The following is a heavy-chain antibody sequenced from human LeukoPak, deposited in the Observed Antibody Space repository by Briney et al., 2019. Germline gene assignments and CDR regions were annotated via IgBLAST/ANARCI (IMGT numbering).Heavy chain of an antibody. CDR2: IKHDGSDK. CDR1: GFTFSNYW. CDR3: ARGVTTDS. J-gene: IGHJ4*02. D-gene: IGHD4-11*01. Sequence: GGSLRLSCAAPGFTFSNYWMHWVRQAPGIGLEWVANIKHDGSDKYYVDSVKGRFTISRDNAKNSLYLQMNSLRAEDTAVYYCARGVTTDSWGQGTLVTVSS. V-gene: IGHV3-7*05.